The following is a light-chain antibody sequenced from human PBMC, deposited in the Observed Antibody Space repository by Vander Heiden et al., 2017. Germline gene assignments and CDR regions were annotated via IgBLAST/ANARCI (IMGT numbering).Light chain of an antibody. CDR3: QSYDSSVSAWV. CDR1: SSNIGADYG. CDR2: GNT. J-gene: IGLJ2*01. Sequence: QSVLTQPPSVSGAPGQRVTISCTGNSSNIGADYGVHWYQYLPGTAPTVLIYGNTNRPSGVPDRFSGSKSGTSASLAITGLLSEDEAIYYCQSYDSSVSAWVFGGGTKLSVL. V-gene: IGLV1-40*01.